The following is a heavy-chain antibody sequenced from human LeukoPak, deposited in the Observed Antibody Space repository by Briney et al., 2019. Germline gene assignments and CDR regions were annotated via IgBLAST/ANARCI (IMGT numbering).Heavy chain of an antibody. CDR1: VFIFSSYD. CDR2: ISGSGGST. CDR3: ATAGLGHDAYYIDY. J-gene: IGHJ4*02. V-gene: IGHV3-23*01. D-gene: IGHD3/OR15-3a*01. Sequence: GGSLRLSCAASVFIFSSYDMRWVRQAPGTGREWGSAISGSGGSTYYADPVKGRFTISRDTSKNTLYLQMNSLRAEDTAVYYCATAGLGHDAYYIDYWGQGPLVTVSS.